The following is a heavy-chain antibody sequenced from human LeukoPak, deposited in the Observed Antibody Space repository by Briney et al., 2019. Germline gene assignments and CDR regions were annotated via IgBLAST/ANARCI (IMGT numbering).Heavy chain of an antibody. D-gene: IGHD4-17*01. CDR2: FDPEDGET. V-gene: IGHV1-24*01. Sequence: GASVKVSCKVSGYTLTELSMHWVRQAPGKGLEWMGGFDPEDGETIYEQKFQGRVTMTEDTSTDTAYMELSSLRSEDTAVYYCATAYGDFVEWFDPWGQGTLVTVSS. CDR3: ATAYGDFVEWFDP. CDR1: GYTLTELS. J-gene: IGHJ5*02.